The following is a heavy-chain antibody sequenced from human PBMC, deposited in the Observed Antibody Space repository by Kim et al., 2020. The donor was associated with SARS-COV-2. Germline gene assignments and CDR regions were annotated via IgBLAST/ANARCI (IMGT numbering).Heavy chain of an antibody. D-gene: IGHD1-26*01. J-gene: IGHJ6*02. Sequence: SETLSLTCTVSGGSISSSSYYWGWIRQPPGKGLEWIGSIYYSGSTYYNPSLKSRVTISVDTSKNQFSLKLSSVTAADTAVYYCARQILRGSYYYYYGMDVWGQGTTVTVPS. CDR1: GGSISSSSYY. CDR2: IYYSGST. V-gene: IGHV4-39*01. CDR3: ARQILRGSYYYYYGMDV.